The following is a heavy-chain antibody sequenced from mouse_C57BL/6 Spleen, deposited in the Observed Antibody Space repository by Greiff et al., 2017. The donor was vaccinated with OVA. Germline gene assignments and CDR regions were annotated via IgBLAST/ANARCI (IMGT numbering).Heavy chain of an antibody. D-gene: IGHD1-1*01. V-gene: IGHV1-47*01. CDR1: GYTFTTYP. CDR2: FHPYNDDT. Sequence: QVQLQQSGAEPVKPGASVKMSCKASGYTFTTYPIEWMKQNHGKSLEWIGNFHPYNDDTKYNEKLKGKATLTVEKSSSTVYLELSRLTSDDSAVYDGARGDYGSSWYFDVWGTGTTVTVSS. CDR3: ARGDYGSSWYFDV. J-gene: IGHJ1*03.